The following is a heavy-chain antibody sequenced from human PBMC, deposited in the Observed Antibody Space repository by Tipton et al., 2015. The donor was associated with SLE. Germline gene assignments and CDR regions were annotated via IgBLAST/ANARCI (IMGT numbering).Heavy chain of an antibody. CDR3: ARADPSWVSFDY. J-gene: IGHJ4*02. D-gene: IGHD2-8*01. Sequence: TLSLTCSVSGGSISSSSYYWGWIRQSPGKGLEWIGNIYQSGSTYYNPSLKSRVTISVDTSKNQLSLKLSSVTAADTAVYYCARADPSWVSFDYWGQGTLVTVSS. CDR2: IYQSGST. V-gene: IGHV4-39*07. CDR1: GGSISSSSYY.